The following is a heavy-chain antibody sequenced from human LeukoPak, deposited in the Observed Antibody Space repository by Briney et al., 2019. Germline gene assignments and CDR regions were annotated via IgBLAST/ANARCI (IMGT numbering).Heavy chain of an antibody. D-gene: IGHD3-10*01. J-gene: IGHJ5*02. V-gene: IGHV4-39*01. CDR2: IYYSGST. CDR1: GGSISSSSYY. CDR3: ARHSLVVRGVIESWFDP. Sequence: SETLSLTCTVSGGSISSSSYYWGWIRQPPGKGLEWIGSIYYSGSTYYNPSLKSRVTISVDTSKNQFSLKLSSVTAADTAVCYCARHSLVVRGVIESWFDPWGQGTLVTVSS.